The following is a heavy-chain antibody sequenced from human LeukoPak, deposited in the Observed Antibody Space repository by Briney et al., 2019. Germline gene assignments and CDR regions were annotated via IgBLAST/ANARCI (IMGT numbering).Heavy chain of an antibody. Sequence: GGSLRLSCAASGFTFSSYAMSWVRQAPGKGLEWVSAISGSGGSTYYADSVKGRFTISRDNSKNTLYLEMNSLRAEDTAVYYCAKDHRLLGPSGYGDFGYYYYYGMDVWGQGTTVTVSS. D-gene: IGHD4-17*01. CDR1: GFTFSSYA. CDR2: ISGSGGST. V-gene: IGHV3-23*01. CDR3: AKDHRLLGPSGYGDFGYYYYYGMDV. J-gene: IGHJ6*02.